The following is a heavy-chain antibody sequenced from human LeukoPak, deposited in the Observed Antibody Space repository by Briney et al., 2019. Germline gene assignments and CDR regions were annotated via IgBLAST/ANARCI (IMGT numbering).Heavy chain of an antibody. J-gene: IGHJ4*02. Sequence: SETLSLTCTVSGGSISRYYWSWIRQPPGKGLEWIGYIYHSGTTYYNPSLQSRVTMSVDTSKNQFSLKLSSVTAVDTAVYYCARKENVYYYFDYWGQGTLVTVSS. CDR2: IYHSGTT. CDR1: GGSISRYY. V-gene: IGHV4-59*12. D-gene: IGHD3-10*01. CDR3: ARKENVYYYFDY.